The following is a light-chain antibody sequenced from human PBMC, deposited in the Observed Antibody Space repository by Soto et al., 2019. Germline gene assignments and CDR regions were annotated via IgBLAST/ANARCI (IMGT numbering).Light chain of an antibody. V-gene: IGKV1-5*01. Sequence: IQMTQSPSTLSASVGDTDTITCRASQSISVSLAWYQQKPGKAPNLLIYDASTLQGGVPSRFSGSGSGTEFTLTVTSLQPEDFATYCCQQYDKYSTFGHGTKVDVK. J-gene: IGKJ1*01. CDR3: QQYDKYST. CDR2: DAS. CDR1: QSISVS.